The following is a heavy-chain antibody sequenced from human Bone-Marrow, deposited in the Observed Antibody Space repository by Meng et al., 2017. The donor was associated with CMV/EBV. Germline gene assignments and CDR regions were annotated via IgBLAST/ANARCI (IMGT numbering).Heavy chain of an antibody. CDR1: GFTFDDYA. V-gene: IGHV3-9*01. CDR3: ARDSERTYSSSWYRSYYYYYYGMDV. Sequence: SLKISCAASGFTFDDYAMHWVRQAPGKGLEWVSGISWNSGSIGYADSVKGRFTISRDNAKNSLYLQMNSLRAEDTAVYYCARDSERTYSSSWYRSYYYYYYGMDVWGQGTTVTVSS. D-gene: IGHD6-13*01. J-gene: IGHJ6*02. CDR2: ISWNSGSI.